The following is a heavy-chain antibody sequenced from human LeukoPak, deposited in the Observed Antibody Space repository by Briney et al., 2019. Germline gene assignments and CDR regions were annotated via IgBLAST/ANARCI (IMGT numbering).Heavy chain of an antibody. D-gene: IGHD3-22*01. J-gene: IGHJ3*02. Sequence: SETLSLTCAVYGGSFSGYYWSWIRQPPGKGLEWIGEINHSGSTNYNPPLKSRVTISVDTSKNQFSLKLSSVTAADTAVYYCARLEYYDSSGYPAFDIWGQGTMVTVSS. V-gene: IGHV4-34*01. CDR1: GGSFSGYY. CDR2: INHSGST. CDR3: ARLEYYDSSGYPAFDI.